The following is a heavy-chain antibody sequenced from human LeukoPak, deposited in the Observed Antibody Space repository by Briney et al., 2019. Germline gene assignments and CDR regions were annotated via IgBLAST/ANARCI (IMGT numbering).Heavy chain of an antibody. J-gene: IGHJ3*02. D-gene: IGHD3-3*02. CDR1: GYSISSGYY. V-gene: IGHV4-38-2*01. CDR3: ARQAGGSINAFDI. CDR2: IYQSGST. Sequence: SETLSLTCAVSGYSISSGYYWGWIRQPPGKGLEWIGTIYQSGSTYYNSSLKSRVSISVDTSKNQFSLKLSSVTAADTAVYYCARQAGGSINAFDIWGQGTMVTVSS.